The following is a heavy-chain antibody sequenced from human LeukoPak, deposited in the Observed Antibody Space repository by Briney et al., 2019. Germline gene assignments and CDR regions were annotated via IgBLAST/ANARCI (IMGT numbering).Heavy chain of an antibody. J-gene: IGHJ3*02. Sequence: ASVKVSCTASGYTTTSYAINWVRHATGQGLEWRGWMNPNSVTTGYAQKFPGRVTTTRNTSIPSAHLAFSSLRSEDTPPYYFARELSYCRAFDIWGQGTMVTVSS. CDR3: ARELSYCRAFDI. D-gene: IGHD2-15*01. CDR1: GYTTTSYA. CDR2: MNPNSVTT. V-gene: IGHV1-8*02.